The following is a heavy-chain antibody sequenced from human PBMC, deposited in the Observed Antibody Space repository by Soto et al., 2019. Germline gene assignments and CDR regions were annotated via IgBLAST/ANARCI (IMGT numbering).Heavy chain of an antibody. J-gene: IGHJ4*02. D-gene: IGHD5-12*01. CDR3: ARMGGYDSKNYYFDY. Sequence: KASETLSLTCAVSGGSISSSNWWSWVRQPPGKGLEWIGEIYHSGSTNYNPSLKSRVTISVDKSKNQFSLKLSSVTAADTAVYYCARMGGYDSKNYYFDYWGQGTLVTVSS. CDR1: GGSISSSNW. CDR2: IYHSGST. V-gene: IGHV4-4*02.